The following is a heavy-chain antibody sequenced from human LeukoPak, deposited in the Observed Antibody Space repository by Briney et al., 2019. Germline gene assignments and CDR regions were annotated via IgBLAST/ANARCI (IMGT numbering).Heavy chain of an antibody. CDR3: ARGWRYYGSGSYYNPYFDY. V-gene: IGHV3-30*03. CDR2: ISYDGSNK. Sequence: GGSLRLSCAASGFSFSSYGMTWVRQAPGKGLEWVAVISYDGSNKYYADSVKGRFTISRDNSKNTLYLQMNSLRAEDTAVYHCARGWRYYGSGSYYNPYFDYWGQGTLVTVSS. D-gene: IGHD3-10*01. CDR1: GFSFSSYG. J-gene: IGHJ4*02.